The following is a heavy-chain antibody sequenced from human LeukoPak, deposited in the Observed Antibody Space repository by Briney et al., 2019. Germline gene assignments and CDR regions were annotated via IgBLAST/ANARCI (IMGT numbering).Heavy chain of an antibody. CDR3: ARGIAAAGSLWNYYFDY. D-gene: IGHD6-13*01. CDR2: INAGNGNT. CDR1: GYTFTSYV. V-gene: IGHV1-3*01. J-gene: IGHJ4*02. Sequence: ASVKVSCKASGYTFTSYVMHWVRQAPGQRLEWLGWINAGNGNTKYSQKFQGRVTITRDTSASTAYMELSSLRSEDTAVYYCARGIAAAGSLWNYYFDYWGQGTLVTFSS.